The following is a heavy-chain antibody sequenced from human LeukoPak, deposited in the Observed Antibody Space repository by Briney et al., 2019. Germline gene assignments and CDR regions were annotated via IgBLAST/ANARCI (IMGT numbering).Heavy chain of an antibody. D-gene: IGHD6-19*01. CDR3: AKKLGGRGCGWPNFDY. CDR1: GFTFSYYA. J-gene: IGHJ4*02. V-gene: IGHV3-23*01. CDR2: VSGSGST. Sequence: GGSLRLSCAASGFTFSYYAMSWVRQAPGKGLEWVSVVSGSGSTFYADSVKGRFTISRDNSKNTLYLQMNSLRAEDTAVYYCAKKLGGRGCGWPNFDYWGQGTLVTVSS.